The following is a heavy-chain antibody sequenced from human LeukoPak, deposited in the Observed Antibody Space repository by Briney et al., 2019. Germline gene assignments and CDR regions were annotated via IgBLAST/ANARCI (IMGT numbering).Heavy chain of an antibody. CDR2: INSEGSST. V-gene: IGHV3-74*01. CDR3: AKDVTYSGSYREYYMDV. Sequence: GGSLRLSCAASGFSFSDYWMHWVRQVPEKGPVLVSRINSEGSSTSYADSVKGRFTISRDNAKNMLYLQMNSLRTEDTAMYYCAKDVTYSGSYREYYMDVWGKGTTVTVSS. CDR1: GFSFSDYW. D-gene: IGHD1-26*01. J-gene: IGHJ6*03.